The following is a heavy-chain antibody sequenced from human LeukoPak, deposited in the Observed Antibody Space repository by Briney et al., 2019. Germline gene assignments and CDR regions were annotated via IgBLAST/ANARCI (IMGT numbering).Heavy chain of an antibody. CDR2: IYSGGST. V-gene: IGHV3-66*01. D-gene: IGHD5-18*01. J-gene: IGHJ6*02. CDR3: ARKIGYSYGYEYYYYGMDV. Sequence: GGSLRLSCAASGFTVSSNYMSWVRQAPGKGLEWVSVIYSGGSTYYADSVKGRFTISRDNSKNTLYLQMNSLRAEDTAVYYCARKIGYSYGYEYYYYGMDVWGQGTTVTVSS. CDR1: GFTVSSNY.